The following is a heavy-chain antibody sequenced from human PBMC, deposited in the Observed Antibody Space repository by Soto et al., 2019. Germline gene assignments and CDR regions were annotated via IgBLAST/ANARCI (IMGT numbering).Heavy chain of an antibody. CDR1: GGTFSSYT. Sequence: QVQLVQSGAEVKKPGSSVKVSCKASGGTFSSYTISWVRQAPGQGLEWMGRIIPILGIANYAQKFQGRVTITADKSTSTAYMELSSLRSEDTAVYYCAREYYDILTGYYGYNWFDPWGQGTLVTVSS. CDR3: AREYYDILTGYYGYNWFDP. D-gene: IGHD3-9*01. V-gene: IGHV1-69*08. J-gene: IGHJ5*02. CDR2: IIPILGIA.